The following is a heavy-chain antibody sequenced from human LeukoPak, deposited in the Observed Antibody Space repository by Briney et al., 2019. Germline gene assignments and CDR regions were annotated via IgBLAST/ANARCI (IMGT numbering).Heavy chain of an antibody. Sequence: ASVMVSCKASGYSFTGYYMHWVRQAPGQGLEWMGWINPYSGGTNYAQKFQGRVTMTRDTSISTAYMELSRLRSDDTAVYYCVRDRTKYCSSTSCPLDYWGQRTLVTVSS. CDR2: INPYSGGT. CDR1: GYSFTGYY. V-gene: IGHV1-2*02. D-gene: IGHD2-2*01. J-gene: IGHJ4*02. CDR3: VRDRTKYCSSTSCPLDY.